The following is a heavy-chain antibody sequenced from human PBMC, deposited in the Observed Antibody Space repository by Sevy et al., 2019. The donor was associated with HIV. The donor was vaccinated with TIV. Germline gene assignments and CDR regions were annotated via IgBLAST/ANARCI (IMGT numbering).Heavy chain of an antibody. CDR1: GFTFSNAW. CDR2: IKRKTDGGTT. V-gene: IGHV3-15*01. Sequence: GGSLRLSCAASGFTFSNAWMSWVRQAPGKGLEWVGRIKRKTDGGTTDYAAPVKGRFTISRDDSKNTLYLQMNCLKTEDTAIYYCTTDSKEGAVSALLDYWGQGTLVTVSS. J-gene: IGHJ4*02. CDR3: TTDSKEGAVSALLDY.